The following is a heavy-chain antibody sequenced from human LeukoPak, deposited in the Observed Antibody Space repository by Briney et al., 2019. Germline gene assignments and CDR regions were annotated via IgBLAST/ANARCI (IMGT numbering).Heavy chain of an antibody. D-gene: IGHD2-8*01. V-gene: IGHV3-74*01. J-gene: IGHJ4*02. CDR3: AIMTGY. Sequence: GGSLRLSCAASGFTFSSYWMHWVRQAPGKGLVWVSRIKSDGRSTSYADSVKGRFTISRDNAKNTLYLQMNSLRAEDTAVYYCAIMTGYWGQGTLVTVSS. CDR2: IKSDGRST. CDR1: GFTFSSYW.